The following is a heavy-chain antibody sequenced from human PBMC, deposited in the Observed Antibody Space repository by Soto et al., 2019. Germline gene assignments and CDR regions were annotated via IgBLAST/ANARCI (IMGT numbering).Heavy chain of an antibody. CDR1: GGTFSSYA. CDR2: IIPIFGTA. V-gene: IGHV1-69*13. Sequence: SVKVSCKASGGTFSSYAISWVRQAPGQGLEWMGGIIPIFGTANYAQKFQGRVTITADESTSTAYMELSSLRSEDTAVYYCARENYYDSSGYSIDYGMDVWGQGTTVTVSS. J-gene: IGHJ6*02. CDR3: ARENYYDSSGYSIDYGMDV. D-gene: IGHD3-22*01.